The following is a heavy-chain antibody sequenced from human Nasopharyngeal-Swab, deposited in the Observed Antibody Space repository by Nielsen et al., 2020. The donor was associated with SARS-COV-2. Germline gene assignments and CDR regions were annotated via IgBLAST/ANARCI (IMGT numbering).Heavy chain of an antibody. J-gene: IGHJ6*02. V-gene: IGHV1-2*02. D-gene: IGHD6-19*01. CDR3: ARGPYTSSWYGPVFYGLDV. CDR2: INANSGGT. Sequence: ASVKVSCKASGFNGDYLHWLRQSPGQGLEWMGWINANSGGTTYAQKFQGRVAMTRDTSTSTVYIELSSLRSDDTAVYYCARGPYTSSWYGPVFYGLDVWGQGTTVTVSS. CDR1: GFNGDY.